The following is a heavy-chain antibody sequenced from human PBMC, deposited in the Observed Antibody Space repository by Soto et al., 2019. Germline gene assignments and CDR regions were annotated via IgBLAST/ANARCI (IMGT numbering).Heavy chain of an antibody. CDR1: GGDCNSYT. CDR2: IIPILDVS. CDR3: AQRWFGELWHGMDV. D-gene: IGHD3-10*01. V-gene: IGHV1-69*02. Sequence: QLQLVQSGAEVKKPGSSVKVSCKASGGDCNSYTLSWVRQAPGQGPEWMGTIIPILDVSKNAQKFQGRVTITADKSTATVYMELRSLKSEETAIYYCAQRWFGELWHGMDVWGQGTTVTVSS. J-gene: IGHJ6*02.